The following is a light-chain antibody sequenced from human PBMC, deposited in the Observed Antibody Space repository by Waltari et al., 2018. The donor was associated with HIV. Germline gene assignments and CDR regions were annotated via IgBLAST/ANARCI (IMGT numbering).Light chain of an antibody. V-gene: IGKV1-12*01. CDR1: QGISRS. CDR2: AAS. CDR3: QQADSLPLT. Sequence: DIQLTQSPSYVSASVGDTVTVTCRASQGISRSLAWYQQKPGKAPELLFFAASTLQSGVSSRFSGSGSGTSFTLTINTLRTEDFATYYCQQADSLPLTFGGGTKVEI. J-gene: IGKJ4*01.